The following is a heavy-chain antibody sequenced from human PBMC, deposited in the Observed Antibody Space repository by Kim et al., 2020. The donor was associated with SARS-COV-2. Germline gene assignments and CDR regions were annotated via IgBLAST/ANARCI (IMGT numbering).Heavy chain of an antibody. D-gene: IGHD6-13*01. CDR3: AKDKGIATSDTSHGLDV. V-gene: IGHV3-9*01. Sequence: VRGRFTIARDNAKNSLYLQMNSLRGEDTALYYCAKDKGIATSDTSHGLDVWGQGTTVTVSS. J-gene: IGHJ6*02.